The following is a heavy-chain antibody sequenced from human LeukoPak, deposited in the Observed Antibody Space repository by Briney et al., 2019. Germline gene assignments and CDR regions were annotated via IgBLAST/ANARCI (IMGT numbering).Heavy chain of an antibody. CDR2: IYYSGST. Sequence: SETLSLTCTVSGGSISSSSYYWGWIRQPPGKGLEWIGSIYYSGSTYYNPSLKSRVTISVDTSKNQFSLKLSSVTAADTAVYYCAREDSSVTTEIDYWGQGTLVTVSS. D-gene: IGHD4-17*01. J-gene: IGHJ4*02. V-gene: IGHV4-39*07. CDR1: GGSISSSSYY. CDR3: AREDSSVTTEIDY.